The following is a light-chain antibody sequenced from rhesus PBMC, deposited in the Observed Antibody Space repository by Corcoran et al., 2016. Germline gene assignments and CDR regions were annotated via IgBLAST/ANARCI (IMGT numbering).Light chain of an antibody. J-gene: IGKJ1*01. CDR2: GAS. CDR1: QSVSSY. V-gene: IGKV3-24*04. Sequence: EIVMTQAPATLALSPGERATLSCRASQSVSSYLAWYQQNPGQAPRLLNYGASSRATGIPDRFSCSGSGKEFTLTSSRLEPGDVGIYFCLQSSNCPRTFGQGTKVEIK. CDR3: LQSSNCPRT.